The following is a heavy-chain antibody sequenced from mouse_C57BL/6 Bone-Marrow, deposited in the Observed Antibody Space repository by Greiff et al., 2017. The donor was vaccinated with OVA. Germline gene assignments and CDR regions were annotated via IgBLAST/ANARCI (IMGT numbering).Heavy chain of an antibody. CDR2: IHPNSGST. V-gene: IGHV1-64*01. J-gene: IGHJ3*01. CDR3: AGLGSRVAY. D-gene: IGHD4-1*01. Sequence: QVQLQQPGAELVKPGASVKLSCKASGYTFTSYWLHWVKQSPGQGLEWIGMIHPNSGSTNYNEKFKSKATLTVDKSSSTAYMQLSSLTYEDTAVYYCAGLGSRVAYWGQGTLVTVSA. CDR1: GYTFTSYW.